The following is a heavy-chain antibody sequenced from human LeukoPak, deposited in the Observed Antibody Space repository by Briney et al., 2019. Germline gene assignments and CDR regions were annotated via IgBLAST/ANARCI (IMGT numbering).Heavy chain of an antibody. CDR2: IYHSGST. Sequence: SETLSLTCAVSGYSISSGYYWGWIRQPPGKGLEWIGSIYHSGSTYYNPSLKSRVTISVDTSKNQFSLKLSFVTAADTAVYYCARGIAAAGSGYWGQGTLVTVSS. CDR3: ARGIAAAGSGY. J-gene: IGHJ4*02. D-gene: IGHD6-13*01. V-gene: IGHV4-38-2*01. CDR1: GYSISSGYY.